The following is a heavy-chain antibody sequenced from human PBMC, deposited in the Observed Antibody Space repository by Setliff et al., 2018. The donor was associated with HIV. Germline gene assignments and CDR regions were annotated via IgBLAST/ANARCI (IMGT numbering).Heavy chain of an antibody. CDR3: VRLTADRTNYYYYMDV. CDR2: IDSNNGNR. CDR1: GYSLSTYA. D-gene: IGHD2-8*01. V-gene: IGHV1-18*01. J-gene: IGHJ6*03. Sequence: GASVKVSCKASGYSLSTYAISWVRQAPGQGLEWMGWIDSNNGNRNFAQKFRGRVTMTTDISTNTAYVEVRSLSFDDTAVYYCVRLTADRTNYYYYMDVWGKGTTVTVSS.